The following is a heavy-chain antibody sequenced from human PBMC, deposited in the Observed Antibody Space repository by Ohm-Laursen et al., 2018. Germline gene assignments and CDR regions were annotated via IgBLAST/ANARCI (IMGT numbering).Heavy chain of an antibody. Sequence: SLRLSCAASGFTFIDYDMSWIRQTPGKGLEWLSYITSGGGIIYSADSVKGRFNISRDNDEDTLYLQMNSLRAEDTAIYYCARHDSSDSPSHYYYYTMDVWGQGTTVTVSS. D-gene: IGHD3-22*01. CDR2: ITSGGGII. CDR3: ARHDSSDSPSHYYYYTMDV. CDR1: GFTFIDYD. J-gene: IGHJ6*02. V-gene: IGHV3-11*01.